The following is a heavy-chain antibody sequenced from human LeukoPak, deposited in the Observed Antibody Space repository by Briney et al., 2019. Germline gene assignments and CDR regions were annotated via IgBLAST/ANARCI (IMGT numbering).Heavy chain of an antibody. CDR2: INSSSGTI. J-gene: IGHJ4*02. D-gene: IGHD5-12*01. CDR1: GFSFSTYS. Sequence: GGSLRLSCVASGFSFSTYSMNWVRQAPGKGLEWVSYINSSSGTIYYADSVKGRFTISRDNAKNSLYLQMNSLRAEDTAVYFCATSIIVANRFDSWGQGTLVTVSS. CDR3: ATSIIVANRFDS. V-gene: IGHV3-48*01.